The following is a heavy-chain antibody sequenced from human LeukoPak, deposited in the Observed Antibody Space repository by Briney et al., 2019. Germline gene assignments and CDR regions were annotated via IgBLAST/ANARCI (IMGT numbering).Heavy chain of an antibody. V-gene: IGHV3-30*02. CDR3: ARHYGQRRPVLLWFGELIARPSFQPFDY. CDR1: GFTFSSSD. CDR2: IRYDGNNK. D-gene: IGHD3-10*01. Sequence: GGSLRLSCAASGFTFSSSDMHWVRQAPGKGLEWVAFIRYDGNNKYYADSVKGRLTITRDNSKNTLYLQMNSLRAADTAVYYCARHYGQRRPVLLWFGELIARPSFQPFDYWGQGTLVTVSS. J-gene: IGHJ4*02.